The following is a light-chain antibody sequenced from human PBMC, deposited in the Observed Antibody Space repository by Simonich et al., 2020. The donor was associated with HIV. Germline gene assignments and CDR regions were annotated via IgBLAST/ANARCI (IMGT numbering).Light chain of an antibody. V-gene: IGKV3-15*01. CDR2: GAS. CDR1: QSVTSN. J-gene: IGKJ2*01. CDR3: QHYYITPRT. Sequence: IVMTQSPATLSVSPGERATLSCRASQSVTSNLAWYQQKPGQAPSLLIYGASTRATGIPARFSGSGSGTEFTLTISSMQAEDVAVYYCQHYYITPRTFGQGTKLEIK.